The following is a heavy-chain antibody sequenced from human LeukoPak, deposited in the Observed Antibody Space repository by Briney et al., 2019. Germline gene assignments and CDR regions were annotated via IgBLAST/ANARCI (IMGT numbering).Heavy chain of an antibody. CDR2: ISSSGSTI. D-gene: IGHD4-17*01. V-gene: IGHV3-48*03. CDR3: ARTVTSDVYYYYYMDV. Sequence: GGSLRLSCAASGFTFSSYEMNWVRQAPGKGLEWISYISSSGSTIYYADSVKGRFTISRDNAKNSLSLQMNSLRAEDTAVYYCARTVTSDVYYYYYMDVWAKGPRSPSP. J-gene: IGHJ6*03. CDR1: GFTFSSYE.